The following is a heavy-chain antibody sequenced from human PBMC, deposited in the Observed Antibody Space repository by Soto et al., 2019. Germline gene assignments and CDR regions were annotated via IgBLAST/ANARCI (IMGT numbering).Heavy chain of an antibody. V-gene: IGHV1-18*04. CDR3: ARSDREVPYYGMDV. Sequence: QVQLVQSGKEVVKPGASVKVSCQASGYTFNTYGISWVRQAPGQGLEWMGWISAYNDNTKYAQNLQGRVTMTTDTSTSTAYLELRSLRSDDTAVFYCARSDREVPYYGMDVWGQGTTVTVSS. CDR1: GYTFNTYG. CDR2: ISAYNDNT. D-gene: IGHD1-1*01. J-gene: IGHJ6*02.